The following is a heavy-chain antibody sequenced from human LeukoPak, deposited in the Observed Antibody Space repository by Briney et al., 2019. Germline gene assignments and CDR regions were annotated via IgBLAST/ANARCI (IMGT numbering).Heavy chain of an antibody. Sequence: PGGSLRLSCAASEFTFSSYAMSWVRQAPGKGLEWVSAISGSGGSTYYADSVKGRFTISRDNSKNTLYLQMNSLRAEDTAVYYCAREGYSSGWPQMYWGQGTLVTVSS. CDR1: EFTFSSYA. J-gene: IGHJ4*02. CDR2: ISGSGGST. CDR3: AREGYSSGWPQMY. D-gene: IGHD6-19*01. V-gene: IGHV3-23*01.